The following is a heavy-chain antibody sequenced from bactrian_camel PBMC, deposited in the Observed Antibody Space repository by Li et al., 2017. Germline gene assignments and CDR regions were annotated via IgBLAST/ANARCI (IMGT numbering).Heavy chain of an antibody. CDR2: INGDGGSA. CDR1: GFTFSSYW. Sequence: HVQLVESGGGLVQSGGSLRVSCAASGFTFSSYWMYWVRQAPGKGLEWVSAINGDGGSAYCSDSVKGRFTISRDNAKNTLYLQLNSLKSEDTAMYYCTPYNGYDSLFGSWGQGTQVTVS. D-gene: IGHD3*01. J-gene: IGHJ6*01. V-gene: IGHV3S1*01. CDR3: TPYNGYDSLFGS.